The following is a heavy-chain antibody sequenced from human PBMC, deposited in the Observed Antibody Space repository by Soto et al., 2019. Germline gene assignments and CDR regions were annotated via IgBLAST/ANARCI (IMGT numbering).Heavy chain of an antibody. V-gene: IGHV3-23*01. CDR2: ISGSGGST. J-gene: IGHJ4*02. D-gene: IGHD5-12*01. CDR1: GFTFSSYA. CDR3: AKDLFLRLATNTRGTFFDY. Sequence: EMQLLEYGGGLVQPGGSLRLSCAASGFTFSSYAMSWVRQAPGKGLEWVSAISGSGGSTYYADSVKGRFTISRDNSKNTLYLQMNSLRAEDTAVYYCAKDLFLRLATNTRGTFFDYWGQGTLVTVSS.